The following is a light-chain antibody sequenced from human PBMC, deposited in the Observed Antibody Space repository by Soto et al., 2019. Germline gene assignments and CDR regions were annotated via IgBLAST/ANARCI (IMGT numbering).Light chain of an antibody. Sequence: QSALTQPASVSGSPGQSITISCTGTSSDVGGYNYVSWYQQHPGKAPKLMIYDVSNRPSGVSNRFSGSKSGNTASPTISGLQAEDEADYYCSSYTSSGTPVVFGGGTKLTVL. J-gene: IGLJ2*01. V-gene: IGLV2-14*01. CDR3: SSYTSSGTPVV. CDR1: SSDVGGYNY. CDR2: DVS.